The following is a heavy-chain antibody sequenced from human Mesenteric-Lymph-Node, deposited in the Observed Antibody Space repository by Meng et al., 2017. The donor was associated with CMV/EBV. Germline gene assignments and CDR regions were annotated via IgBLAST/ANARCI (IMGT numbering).Heavy chain of an antibody. CDR1: FTTYY. D-gene: IGHD3-9*01. CDR3: ARVGPYDILTGYYILNYDY. J-gene: IGHJ4*02. V-gene: IGHV1-18*04. Sequence: FTTYYLHWLRQAPGQGLEWMGRINPNNGGTNSAQKLQGRVTMTTDTSTSTAYMELRSLRSDDTAVYYCARVGPYDILTGYYILNYDYWGQGTLVTVSS. CDR2: INPNNGGT.